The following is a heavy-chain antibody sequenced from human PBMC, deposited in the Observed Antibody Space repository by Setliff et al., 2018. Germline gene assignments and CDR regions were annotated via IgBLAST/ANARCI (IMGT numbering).Heavy chain of an antibody. CDR2: ISAYNGNT. CDR3: ASHGGNSLSIYY. V-gene: IGHV1-18*01. J-gene: IGHJ4*02. D-gene: IGHD2-21*02. Sequence: ASVKVSCKASGYTFTSYGISWVRQAPGQGLEWMGWISAYNGNTKYSQKFQGRVTITRDTSANTAYMELSSLRSEDTAVYYCASHGGNSLSIYYWGQGTLVTVSS. CDR1: GYTFTSYG.